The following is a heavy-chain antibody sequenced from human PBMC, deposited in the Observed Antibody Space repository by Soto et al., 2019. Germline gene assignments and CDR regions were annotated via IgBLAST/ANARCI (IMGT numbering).Heavy chain of an antibody. J-gene: IGHJ6*02. V-gene: IGHV3-23*01. Sequence: PGGSLRLSCAASGFTFSSYAMSWVRQAPGKGLEWVSAISGSGGSTYYADSVKGRFTISRDNSKNTLYLQMNSLRAEDTAVYYCAKDRARFLEWSDLDYYYYGMDVWGQGTTVT. CDR1: GFTFSSYA. CDR3: AKDRARFLEWSDLDYYYYGMDV. D-gene: IGHD3-3*01. CDR2: ISGSGGST.